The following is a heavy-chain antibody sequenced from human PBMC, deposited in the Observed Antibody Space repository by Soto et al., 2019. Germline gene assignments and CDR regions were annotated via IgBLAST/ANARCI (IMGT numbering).Heavy chain of an antibody. J-gene: IGHJ5*02. CDR2: IYYSGST. V-gene: IGHV4-59*12. CDR1: GGSISSYY. CDR3: ARERITMVRGVNVNLFAP. D-gene: IGHD3-10*01. Sequence: SETLSLTCTVSGGSISSYYWSWIRQPPGKGLEWIGYIYYSGSTNYNPSLKSRVTISVDTSKNQFSLKLSSVTAADTAVYYCARERITMVRGVNVNLFAPWGQGTLVPGSS.